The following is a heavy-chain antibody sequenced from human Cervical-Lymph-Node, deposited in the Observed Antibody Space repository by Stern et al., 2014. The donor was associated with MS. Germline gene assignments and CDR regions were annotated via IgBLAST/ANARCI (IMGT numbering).Heavy chain of an antibody. V-gene: IGHV3-30*03. CDR1: GFSLSSLG. Sequence: VQLVESGGGVVQPGRSLRLSCAVSGFSLSSLGMHWGRQAPGKGLEWVAVISFVGSNARYGDSVKGRFSISRDISNNTLYLQMNSLRPEDTALYYCLGVGDAMHVWGQGTTVIVSS. J-gene: IGHJ6*02. CDR2: ISFVGSNA. CDR3: LGVGDAMHV.